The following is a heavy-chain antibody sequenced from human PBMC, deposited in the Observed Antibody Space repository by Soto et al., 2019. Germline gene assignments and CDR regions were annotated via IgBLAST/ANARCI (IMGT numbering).Heavy chain of an antibody. D-gene: IGHD1-26*01. V-gene: IGHV4-59*01. J-gene: IGHJ4*02. CDR3: ARALNRIVGAPGY. CDR2: IYYSGST. CDR1: GGSISSYY. Sequence: SETLSLTCTVSGGSISSYYWSWIRQPPGKGLEWIGYIYYSGSTNYNPSLKSRVTISVDTSKNQFSLKLSSVTAADTAVYYCARALNRIVGAPGYWGQGTLVTVSS.